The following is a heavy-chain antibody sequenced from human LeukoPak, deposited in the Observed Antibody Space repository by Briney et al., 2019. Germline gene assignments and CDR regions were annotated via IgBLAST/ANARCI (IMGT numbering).Heavy chain of an antibody. CDR3: ARDKPGIAAAGTGGYFDY. J-gene: IGHJ4*02. Sequence: GGSLRLSCAASGFTFSSYSMNWVCQAPGKGLEWVSYISSSSSTIYYADSVKGRFTISRDNAKNSLYLQMNSLRAEDTAVYYCARDKPGIAAAGTGGYFDYWGQGTLVTVSS. CDR1: GFTFSSYS. V-gene: IGHV3-48*01. CDR2: ISSSSSTI. D-gene: IGHD6-13*01.